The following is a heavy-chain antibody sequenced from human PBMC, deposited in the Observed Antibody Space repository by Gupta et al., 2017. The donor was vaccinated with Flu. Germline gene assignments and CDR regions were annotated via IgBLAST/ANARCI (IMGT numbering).Heavy chain of an antibody. V-gene: IGHV1-2*02. D-gene: IGHD3-3*01. J-gene: IGHJ5*01. CDR3: ARVRGVGGSRLES. Sequence: VRQARGQGLEWMGWINPRSGVTKYGQRFQGRVTLSRDTSMNTAYMEVNSLTSDDTAVYYCARVRGVGGSRLESWGQGTLVTVSS. CDR2: INPRSGVT.